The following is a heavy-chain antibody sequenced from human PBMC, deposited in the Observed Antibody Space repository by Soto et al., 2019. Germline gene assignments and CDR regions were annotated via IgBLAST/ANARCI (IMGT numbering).Heavy chain of an antibody. V-gene: IGHV3-23*01. J-gene: IGHJ4*02. CDR2: ISGSGDST. CDR1: GFTFSPYA. CDR3: AKDGLYSSSWYSY. Sequence: GGSLRLSCAAPGFTFSPYAISWGRQGPGKGLEWVAVISGSGDSTNYADSVKGRFTISRDSSKIKVYLQMDSLRAEDTAIYYCAKDGLYSSSWYSYWGQGTLVTVSS. D-gene: IGHD6-13*01.